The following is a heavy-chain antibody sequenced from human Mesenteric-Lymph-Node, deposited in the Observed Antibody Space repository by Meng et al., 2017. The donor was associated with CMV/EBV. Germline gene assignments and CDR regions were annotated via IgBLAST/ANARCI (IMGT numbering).Heavy chain of an antibody. V-gene: IGHV1-8*03. CDR1: GYTFTSYD. J-gene: IGHJ6*02. CDR2: MNPNSGNT. D-gene: IGHD4-23*01. CDR3: ASSIRAGVVTPALTHYGMDV. Sequence: ASVKVSCKASGYTFTSYDINWVRQATGQGLEWMGWMNPNSGNTGYAQKFQGRVTITRNTSISTAYMELSSLRSEDTAVYYCASSIRAGVVTPALTHYGMDVWGQGTTVTVSS.